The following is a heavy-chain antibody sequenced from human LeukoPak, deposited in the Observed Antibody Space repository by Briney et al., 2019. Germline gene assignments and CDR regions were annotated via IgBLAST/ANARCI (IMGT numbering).Heavy chain of an antibody. Sequence: ASVKVSCKASGYTFTSYGISWVRQAPGQGLEWMAWSSGTGYNTEYAQKFQGRVTMTTDTSTSTAYLELRSLRSDDTAVYYCARGPPIDDYGGYNWGQGTLVTVSS. D-gene: IGHD4-23*01. CDR1: GYTFTSYG. V-gene: IGHV1-18*01. CDR2: SSGTGYNT. J-gene: IGHJ4*02. CDR3: ARGPPIDDYGGYN.